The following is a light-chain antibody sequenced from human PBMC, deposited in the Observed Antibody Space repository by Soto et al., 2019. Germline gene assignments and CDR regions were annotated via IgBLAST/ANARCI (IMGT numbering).Light chain of an antibody. CDR3: CSYAGSSTPWV. CDR1: SSDVGSYNL. V-gene: IGLV2-23*02. CDR2: EVS. Sequence: QSALTQPAPVSGSPGQSITISCTGTSSDVGSYNLVSWYQQHPGKAPKVMIYEVSKRPSGVSNRFSGSKSGNTASLTISGLQAEDEADYYCCSYAGSSTPWVFGGGTKLTVL. J-gene: IGLJ3*02.